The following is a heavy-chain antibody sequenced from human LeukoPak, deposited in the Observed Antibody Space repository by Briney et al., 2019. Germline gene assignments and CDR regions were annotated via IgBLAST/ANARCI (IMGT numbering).Heavy chain of an antibody. Sequence: SETLSLTCTISGGSVSDYYWSWIRQSPGKGLEWIGYIYYTGSTTYNPSLKSRVTMSADTSKNQFSLKLSSVTAADTAVYFCARGWPGGYFDYGGQGIRVTVSS. D-gene: IGHD2-15*01. J-gene: IGHJ4*02. CDR2: IYYTGST. CDR3: ARGWPGGYFDY. CDR1: GGSVSDYY. V-gene: IGHV4-59*02.